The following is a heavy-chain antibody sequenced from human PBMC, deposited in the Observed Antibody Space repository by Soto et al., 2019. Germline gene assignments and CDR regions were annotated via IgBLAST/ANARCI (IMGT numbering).Heavy chain of an antibody. D-gene: IGHD1-26*01. CDR2: VYYNGNT. CDR1: GGSTSCSDYK. J-gene: IGHJ4*02. V-gene: IGHV4-39*01. Sequence: QLQLQESGPGLVKPSETLSLTCTVSGGSTSCSDYKWACLRQPPWKGLEWIGNVYYNGNTDYNRSLKSRVTISVDTSNSQFSLKVDSVTAADTAVYYCAWFSGSYNDRYFDYWGQGTLVTVSS. CDR3: AWFSGSYNDRYFDY.